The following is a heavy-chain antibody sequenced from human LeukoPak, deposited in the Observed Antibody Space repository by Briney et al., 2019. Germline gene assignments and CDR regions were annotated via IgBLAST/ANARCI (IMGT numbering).Heavy chain of an antibody. V-gene: IGHV3-53*01. Sequence: GGSLRLSCAASGFTVSSNYMSWVRQAPGKGLEWVSVIYSGGSTYYADSVKGRFTISRDNSKNTLYLQMHSLRAEDTAVYYCARGLYYYDSSGYLYYWGQGTLVTVSS. CDR1: GFTVSSNY. D-gene: IGHD3-22*01. J-gene: IGHJ4*02. CDR3: ARGLYYYDSSGYLYY. CDR2: IYSGGST.